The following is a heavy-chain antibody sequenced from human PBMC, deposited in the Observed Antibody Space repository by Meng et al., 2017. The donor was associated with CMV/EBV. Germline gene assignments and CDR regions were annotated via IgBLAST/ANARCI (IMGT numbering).Heavy chain of an antibody. J-gene: IGHJ6*02. V-gene: IGHV3-74*01. CDR3: ALGVVEVYYYYGMDV. D-gene: IGHD3-3*01. CDR2: INSDGSST. Sequence: GESLKISCAASGFNFENFAMHWVRLAPGKGLEWVSRINSDGSSTSYADSVKGRFTISRDNAKNTLYLQMNSLRAEDTAVYYCALGVVEVYYYYGMDVWGQGTTVTVSS. CDR1: GFNFENFA.